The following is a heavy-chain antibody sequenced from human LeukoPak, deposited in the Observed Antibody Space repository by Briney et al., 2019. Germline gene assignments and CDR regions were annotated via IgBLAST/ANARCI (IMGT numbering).Heavy chain of an antibody. CDR2: ISDSGDYT. Sequence: GGSLTLSCAGSGFTFSSYAMSWVRQAPGQGLEWVSVISDSGDYTSYADSVRGRFTISGDNSRNTLYLQMISLRPEDTAVYYCAKDTSIGKYCTNGVCSPFDYWGQGTLVTVSS. J-gene: IGHJ4*02. V-gene: IGHV3-23*01. CDR3: AKDTSIGKYCTNGVCSPFDY. D-gene: IGHD2-8*01. CDR1: GFTFSSYA.